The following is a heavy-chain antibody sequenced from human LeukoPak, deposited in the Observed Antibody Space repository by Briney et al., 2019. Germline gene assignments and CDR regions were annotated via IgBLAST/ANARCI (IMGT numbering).Heavy chain of an antibody. CDR3: ARLYSSTEVIDS. J-gene: IGHJ4*02. V-gene: IGHV1-2*02. CDR2: INPNSGGT. Sequence: GASVKVSCKTSGYTFIGYYMHWVRQAPGQGLEWMGWINPNSGGTKYAPTFQGRVTMTRDTSINTDYMELSSLRSDDTAVYYCARLYSSTEVIDSWGQGTLVTVSS. CDR1: GYTFIGYY. D-gene: IGHD6-13*01.